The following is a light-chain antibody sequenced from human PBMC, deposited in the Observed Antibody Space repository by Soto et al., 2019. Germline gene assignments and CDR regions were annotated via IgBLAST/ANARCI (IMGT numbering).Light chain of an antibody. CDR1: QSVRSN. CDR3: QAYSISYT. Sequence: EIVMTQSPATLSVSPGERATLSCRASQSVRSNLAWYQQKPGQAPRLLIYGASTRATGIPARFSVSGSGIDFPLTIRRLQSQDFAVYSCQAYSISYTFGQETQVDI. CDR2: GAS. V-gene: IGKV3-15*01. J-gene: IGKJ2*01.